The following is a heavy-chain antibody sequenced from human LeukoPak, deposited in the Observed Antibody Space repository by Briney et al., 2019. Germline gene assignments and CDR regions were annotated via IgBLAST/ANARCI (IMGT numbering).Heavy chain of an antibody. J-gene: IGHJ4*02. V-gene: IGHV1-8*03. CDR1: GYTLTSYE. D-gene: IGHD3-16*01. CDR3: AREGEYYFDY. Sequence: ASLKVSRKASGYTLTSYEINWVRQASGQALERMGWMNPNSGNTGYTQKFQGRVNRTRNPSISTAYMELSSLRSEDTAVYYCAREGEYYFDYWGQGTLVTVSS. CDR2: MNPNSGNT.